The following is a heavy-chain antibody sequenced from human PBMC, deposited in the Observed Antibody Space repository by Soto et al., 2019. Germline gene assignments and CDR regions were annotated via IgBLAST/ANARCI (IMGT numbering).Heavy chain of an antibody. Sequence: SPKISCKASGYSFSTYWIAWVRQRPGKGLDWMGIIYPGDSDTRYSPSFQGQVTISVDNSIDTAYLEWTTLRASDSAMYYCARHSLATQPGDYWGQGTRVTVSS. CDR2: IYPGDSDT. D-gene: IGHD5-12*01. J-gene: IGHJ4*02. CDR3: ARHSLATQPGDY. CDR1: GYSFSTYW. V-gene: IGHV5-51*01.